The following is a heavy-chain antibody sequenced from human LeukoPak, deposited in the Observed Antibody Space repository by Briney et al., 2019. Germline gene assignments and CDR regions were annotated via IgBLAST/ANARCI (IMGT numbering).Heavy chain of an antibody. D-gene: IGHD3-9*01. CDR2: ISSHSSTI. J-gene: IGHJ4*02. CDR3: ARDHRYGGLFDS. V-gene: IGHV3-48*01. CDR1: RFTFSSYS. Sequence: GGSLRLSCAASRFTFSSYSMNWVRQAPGKGLEWISYISSHSSTIYYADSVQGRFTISRDNAKNSLYLQMNSLRAEDTAVYYCARDHRYGGLFDSWGQGILVTVSS.